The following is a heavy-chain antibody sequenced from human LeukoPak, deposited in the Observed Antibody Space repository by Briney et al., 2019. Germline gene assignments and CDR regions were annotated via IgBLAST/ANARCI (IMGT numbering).Heavy chain of an antibody. V-gene: IGHV3-30*18. CDR2: ISYDGSNK. D-gene: IGHD3-22*01. J-gene: IGHJ4*02. CDR1: GFTFSSYG. CDR3: AKDVDRVQSYYFDY. Sequence: GGSLRLSCAASGFTFSSYGMHWVRQAPGKGLEWVAVISYDGSNKYYADSVKGRFTISRDNSKNTLYLQMNSLRAEDTAIYYCAKDVDRVQSYYFDYWGQGTLVTVSS.